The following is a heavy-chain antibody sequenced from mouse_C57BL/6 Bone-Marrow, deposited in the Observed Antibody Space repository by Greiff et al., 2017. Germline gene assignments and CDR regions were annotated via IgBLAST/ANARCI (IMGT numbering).Heavy chain of an antibody. CDR3: AREGAITTVVDWYCDV. D-gene: IGHD1-1*01. J-gene: IGHJ1*03. V-gene: IGHV1-69*01. CDR1: GYTFTSYW. CDR2: IDPSDSYT. Sequence: QVQLQQPGAELVMPGASVKLSCKASGYTFTSYWMHWVKQRPGQGLEWIGEIDPSDSYTNYNQKFKGKSTLTVDKSSSTAYMQLSSLTSEDSAVYYCAREGAITTVVDWYCDVWGTGTTVTVSS.